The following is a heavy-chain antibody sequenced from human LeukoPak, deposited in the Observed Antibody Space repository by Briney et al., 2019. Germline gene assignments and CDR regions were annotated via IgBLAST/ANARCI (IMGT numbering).Heavy chain of an antibody. Sequence: PSETLSLTCTVSGGSISSSSYYWGWIRQPPGKGLEWIGSIYYSGSTYYNPSLKSRVTMSVDTSKNQFSLKLSSVTAADTAVYYCARYANWFDPWGQGTLVTVSS. CDR3: ARYANWFDP. V-gene: IGHV4-39*07. J-gene: IGHJ5*02. CDR1: GGSISSSSYY. CDR2: IYYSGST.